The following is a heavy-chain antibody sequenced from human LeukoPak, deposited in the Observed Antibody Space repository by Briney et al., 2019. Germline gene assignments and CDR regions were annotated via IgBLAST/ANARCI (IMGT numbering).Heavy chain of an antibody. CDR3: ARGTKEGSGSYFQDY. CDR2: MNPNSGNT. Sequence: ASVKVSYKACGYTFTSHDINWVRQGTGQGLEWMGGMNPNSGNTGFAQKFQGRVTMTRNTSISTVYMELSSLRSEDTALYYCARGTKEGSGSYFQDYWGQGTPVTVSS. V-gene: IGHV1-8*01. D-gene: IGHD1-26*01. CDR1: GYTFTSHD. J-gene: IGHJ4*02.